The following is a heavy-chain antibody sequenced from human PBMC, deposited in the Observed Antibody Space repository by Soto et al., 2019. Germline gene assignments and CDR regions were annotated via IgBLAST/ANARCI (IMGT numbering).Heavy chain of an antibody. CDR2: FFYNENT. J-gene: IGHJ4*02. D-gene: IGHD1-26*01. V-gene: IGHV4-59*08. CDR1: GGSISNFY. CDR3: ARHGRLGEVAWAPSFDC. Sequence: PSETLSLTCTVSGGSISNFYWSWIRQPPGKGLEWIAYFFYNENTNYNPSLKSRVTISADTSKNQFSLKLSSVTAADTAVYYCARHGRLGEVAWAPSFDCWGQGTLVTVS.